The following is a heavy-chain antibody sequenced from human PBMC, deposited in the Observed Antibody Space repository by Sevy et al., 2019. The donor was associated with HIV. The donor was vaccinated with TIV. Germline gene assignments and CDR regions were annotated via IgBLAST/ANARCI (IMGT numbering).Heavy chain of an antibody. Sequence: ASVKVSCKASGYTFTRYGITWVRQAPGQGLQWMGWSSAYNGTTNYAQKLQGRVTMTTDTSTSTAYMELRRLRSDDTAVYYCVRDRNNYDSSGYPKGFDVWGQGTTVTVSS. CDR2: SSAYNGTT. CDR3: VRDRNNYDSSGYPKGFDV. V-gene: IGHV1-18*01. J-gene: IGHJ6*02. D-gene: IGHD3-22*01. CDR1: GYTFTRYG.